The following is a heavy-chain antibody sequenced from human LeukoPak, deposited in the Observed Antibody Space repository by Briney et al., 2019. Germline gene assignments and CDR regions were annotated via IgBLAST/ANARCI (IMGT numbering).Heavy chain of an antibody. CDR2: IYPGDSDT. Sequence: GASLQISSKGSGSIFTSYWIAWVRQLPGKGLEWMGIIYPGDSDTRYSPSFQGQVTISADKSISTAYLQWSSLKASDTAMYYCARRASATQDLDYWGQGTLVTVSS. CDR3: ARRASATQDLDY. J-gene: IGHJ4*02. V-gene: IGHV5-51*01. CDR1: GSIFTSYW.